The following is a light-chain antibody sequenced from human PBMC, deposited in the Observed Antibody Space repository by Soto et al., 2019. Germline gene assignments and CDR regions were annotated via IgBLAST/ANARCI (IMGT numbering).Light chain of an antibody. CDR2: AAS. Sequence: DIQLTQSPSFLSASVGDRVTITCRASQGISSYLAWYQQKPGKAPKLLIYAASTLQSGVPSSFSGSGSGTEFILTISILPPEDFATYYCQQINNYSYTFGQGTKLEIK. CDR3: QQINNYSYT. CDR1: QGISSY. V-gene: IGKV1-9*01. J-gene: IGKJ2*01.